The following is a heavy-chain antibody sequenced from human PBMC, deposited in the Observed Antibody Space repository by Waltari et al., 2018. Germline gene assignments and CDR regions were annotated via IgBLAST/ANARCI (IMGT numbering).Heavy chain of an antibody. V-gene: IGHV4-59*01. CDR1: GGSISSYY. Sequence: QVQLQESGPGLVKPSETLSLTCPVSGGSISSYYWSWIRQPPGKGLGWIGYIYYSGSPNYNPSLKSRVTISVDTSKNQFSLKLSSVTAADTAVYYCARVGELIQPEIYYFDYWGQGTLVTVSS. CDR2: IYYSGSP. D-gene: IGHD1-26*01. J-gene: IGHJ4*02. CDR3: ARVGELIQPEIYYFDY.